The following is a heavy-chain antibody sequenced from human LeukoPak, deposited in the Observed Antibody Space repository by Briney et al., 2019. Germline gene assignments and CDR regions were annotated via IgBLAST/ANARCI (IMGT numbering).Heavy chain of an antibody. Sequence: GGSLRLSCATSGFTFSHYGMRWVRQAPGKGLEWVAVIWNDGTDKYYGDSVKGRFTISRDNSKNTVYLQMNSLRVEDTAVYYCAKDAQRGFDFSNSLESWGQGTLVTVSS. J-gene: IGHJ4*02. CDR3: AKDAQRGFDFSNSLES. CDR2: IWNDGTDK. V-gene: IGHV3-33*06. CDR1: GFTFSHYG. D-gene: IGHD4-11*01.